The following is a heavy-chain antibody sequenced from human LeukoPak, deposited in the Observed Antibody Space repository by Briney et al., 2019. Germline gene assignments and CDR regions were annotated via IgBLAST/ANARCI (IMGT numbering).Heavy chain of an antibody. Sequence: ASVKVSCKASGYTFIDYYLQWVRQAPGQGLEWMGWINPNSGGTEYVQKFQGRVTMTRDTSINTAYMELCRLRSDDTAVYYCARDHCSAGGCYENYYYGMDVWGQGTTVIVSS. CDR3: ARDHCSAGGCYENYYYGMDV. CDR1: GYTFIDYY. CDR2: INPNSGGT. V-gene: IGHV1-2*02. D-gene: IGHD2-15*01. J-gene: IGHJ6*02.